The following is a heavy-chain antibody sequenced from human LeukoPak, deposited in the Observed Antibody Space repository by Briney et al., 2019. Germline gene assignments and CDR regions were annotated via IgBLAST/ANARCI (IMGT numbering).Heavy chain of an antibody. V-gene: IGHV3-30*18. CDR3: AKGNPDIVVVPAAVHQNWFDP. CDR1: GFTFSSYG. Sequence: GRSLRLSCAASGFTFSSYGMHWVRQAPGKGLEWVAVISYDGSNKYYADSVKGRFTISRVNSKNTLYLQMNSLRAEDTAVYYCAKGNPDIVVVPAAVHQNWFDPWGQGTLVTVSS. D-gene: IGHD2-2*01. J-gene: IGHJ5*02. CDR2: ISYDGSNK.